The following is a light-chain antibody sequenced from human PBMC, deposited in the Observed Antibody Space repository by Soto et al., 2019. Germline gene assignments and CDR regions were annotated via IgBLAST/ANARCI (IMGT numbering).Light chain of an antibody. CDR2: KAS. J-gene: IGKJ4*01. CDR1: QSISAW. CDR3: QQYNSNPLT. Sequence: DIQMTQSPSTLSASVGDRVIITCRASQSISAWLAWYQQKPGKAPKLLIYKASSLESGVPSRFSGSGSGTEFPRTISGLQPDDFATYYCQQYNSNPLTFGGGTKVEIK. V-gene: IGKV1-5*03.